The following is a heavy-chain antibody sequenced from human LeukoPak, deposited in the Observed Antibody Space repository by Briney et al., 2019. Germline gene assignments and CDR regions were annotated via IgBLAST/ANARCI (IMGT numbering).Heavy chain of an antibody. CDR3: AKSLGGFGVVGKY. CDR1: GFTVNSNF. V-gene: IGHV3-53*01. CDR2: IYSGGST. Sequence: GGSLRLSCAASGFTVNSNFMNWVRQAPGKGLEWVSVIYSGGSTYYADSVKGRFTISRDNSKNTLYLQMNSLRAEDTAVYYCAKSLGGFGVVGKYWGQGTLVTVSS. D-gene: IGHD3-3*01. J-gene: IGHJ4*02.